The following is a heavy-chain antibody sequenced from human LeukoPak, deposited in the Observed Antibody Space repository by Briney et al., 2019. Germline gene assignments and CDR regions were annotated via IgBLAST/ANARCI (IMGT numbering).Heavy chain of an antibody. CDR3: ARPSFLGSSYPDFDY. D-gene: IGHD1-26*01. Sequence: GGSLRLSCTVSGFTVSSDSMSWVRQAPGKGLEWVSGINWNGGSTTYVDSVKGRFTISRDNAKNSLYLQMNSLRAEDTALYYCARPSFLGSSYPDFDYWGQGTLVTVSS. CDR1: GFTVSSDS. CDR2: INWNGGST. J-gene: IGHJ4*02. V-gene: IGHV3-20*04.